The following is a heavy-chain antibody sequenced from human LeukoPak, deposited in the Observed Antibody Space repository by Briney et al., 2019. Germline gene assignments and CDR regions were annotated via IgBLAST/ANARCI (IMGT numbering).Heavy chain of an antibody. CDR2: ISYEGSTI. Sequence: GGSLRLSCAASGFTFSSNAMHWVRQAPGRGLEWVAFISYEGSTIYYADSVKGRFTISRDNSKNTLSLHMNSLRPEDTAVYYCAKVPPQGYCSGGSCYMQYFQHWGQGTLVTVSS. V-gene: IGHV3-30*18. CDR3: AKVPPQGYCSGGSCYMQYFQH. D-gene: IGHD2-15*01. CDR1: GFTFSSNA. J-gene: IGHJ1*01.